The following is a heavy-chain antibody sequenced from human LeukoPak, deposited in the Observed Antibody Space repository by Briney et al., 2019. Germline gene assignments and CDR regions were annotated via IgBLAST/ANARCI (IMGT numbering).Heavy chain of an antibody. CDR2: INTDESHT. CDR3: TRDSYISNVYYGMDV. Sequence: PGGSLRLSCAASGLTFSSYWMHWVRQAPGKGLVWVSRINTDESHTSYADSVKGRFTISRDNAKNTLYLQMNSLRAEDAAVYFCTRDSYISNVYYGMDVWGQGATVTVSS. V-gene: IGHV3-74*01. J-gene: IGHJ6*02. D-gene: IGHD1-26*01. CDR1: GLTFSSYW.